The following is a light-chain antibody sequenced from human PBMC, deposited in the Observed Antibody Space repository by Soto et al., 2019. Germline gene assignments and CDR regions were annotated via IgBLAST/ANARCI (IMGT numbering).Light chain of an antibody. Sequence: DIQMTQSPSSLSASVGDRVTITCRASQSISTYLHWYQQKPGKAPNLLIYAASTLQSGFPSRFSGSGSGTDFTLTISSLQPEDFATYFCQHGYSTPLTFGGGTKV. J-gene: IGKJ4*01. CDR3: QHGYSTPLT. CDR1: QSISTY. V-gene: IGKV1-39*01. CDR2: AAS.